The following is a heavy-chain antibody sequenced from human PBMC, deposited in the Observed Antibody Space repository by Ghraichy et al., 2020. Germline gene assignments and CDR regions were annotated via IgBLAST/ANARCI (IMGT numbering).Heavy chain of an antibody. CDR1: GGTFSSYG. CDR2: INPMFATA. J-gene: IGHJ6*03. Sequence: SVKVSCKASGGTFSSYGISWVRQAPGQGLEWMGGINPMFATANYAQKFQGRVTIIADESTSTAYMELCSLRSEDTAVYYCAREVLDYYYMDVWGKGTTVTVSS. V-gene: IGHV1-69*13. CDR3: AREVLDYYYMDV. D-gene: IGHD1-14*01.